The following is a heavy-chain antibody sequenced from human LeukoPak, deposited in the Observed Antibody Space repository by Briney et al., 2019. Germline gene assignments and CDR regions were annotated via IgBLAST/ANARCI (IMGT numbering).Heavy chain of an antibody. CDR1: GGSINGGVSY. CDR3: ARGRGQWLASRD. J-gene: IGHJ4*02. D-gene: IGHD6-19*01. Sequence: SETLSLTCTVSGGSINGGVSYWGWIRQSPGKGLEWIGSAFYTGNTYYNPSLESRITIGVDTSRDQFTLKMKSVPASDTAVYFCARGRGQWLASRDWGQGILVTVSS. V-gene: IGHV4-39*01. CDR2: AFYTGNT.